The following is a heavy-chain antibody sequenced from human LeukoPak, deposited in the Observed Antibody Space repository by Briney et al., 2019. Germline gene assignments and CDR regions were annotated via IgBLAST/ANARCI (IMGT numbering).Heavy chain of an antibody. CDR2: ISSSSSYI. D-gene: IGHD3-22*01. CDR3: ASAGDYYDSSGYRY. V-gene: IGHV3-21*01. CDR1: GFTFSSYS. Sequence: KTGGSLRLSCAASGFTFSSYSMNWVRQAPGKGLEWVSSISSSSSYIYYADSVKGRFTISRDNARNPLYLQMNSLRAEDTAVYYCASAGDYYDSSGYRYWGQGTLVTVSS. J-gene: IGHJ4*02.